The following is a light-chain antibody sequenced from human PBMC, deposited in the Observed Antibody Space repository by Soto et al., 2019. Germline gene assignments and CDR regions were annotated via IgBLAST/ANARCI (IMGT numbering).Light chain of an antibody. Sequence: EIVLTKSPGTLSLSPGERATLSCRASQSVSSSYLAWYQQKPGQAPRLLIYGASSRATGIPGRFSGRGSGTDFTLTISRLEPEDFAVYYCQQYGRSPFTFGPGTKVDIK. CDR3: QQYGRSPFT. CDR1: QSVSSSY. CDR2: GAS. V-gene: IGKV3-20*01. J-gene: IGKJ3*01.